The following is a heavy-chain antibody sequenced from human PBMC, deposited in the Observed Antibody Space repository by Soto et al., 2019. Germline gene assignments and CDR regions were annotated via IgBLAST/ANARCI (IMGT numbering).Heavy chain of an antibody. J-gene: IGHJ4*02. CDR3: ARHLVMAGTRGFDH. CDR1: SGSVFSSNW. CDR2: TRNSGGA. D-gene: IGHD6-19*01. V-gene: IGHV4-4*02. Sequence: QVQLQESGPGLVKPSGTLSLTCAVSSGSVFSSNWWSWVRLPPGKGLEWIGETRNSGGANYNPSLKSRVHITVDRSRNHIFLELSSVTAADTAVYYCARHLVMAGTRGFDHWGLGTLVTVSS.